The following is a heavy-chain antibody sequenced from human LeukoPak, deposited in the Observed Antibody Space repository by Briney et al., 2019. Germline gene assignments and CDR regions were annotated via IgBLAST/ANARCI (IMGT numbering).Heavy chain of an antibody. D-gene: IGHD1-26*01. Sequence: ASVKVSCKASGYTFTGYYMHWVRQAPGQGLEWMGWINPHSGGTNYAQKFQGRVTMTRDTSISTAYVELNRLRSDDTAVYYCARGGLPAFYYYMGVWGKGTTVTVSS. CDR3: ARGGLPAFYYYMGV. V-gene: IGHV1-2*02. CDR2: INPHSGGT. CDR1: GYTFTGYY. J-gene: IGHJ6*03.